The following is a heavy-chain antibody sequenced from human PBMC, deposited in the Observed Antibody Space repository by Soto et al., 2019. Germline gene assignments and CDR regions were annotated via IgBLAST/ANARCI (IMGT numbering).Heavy chain of an antibody. CDR3: ARTDGTYPPSAFDI. CDR1: GGSISSGGYS. D-gene: IGHD2-2*02. Sequence: PSETLSLTCAVSGGSISSGGYSWSWIRQPPGKGLEWIGYIYHSGSTYYNPSLKSRVTISVDRSKNQFSLKLSSVTAADTAVYYCARTDGTYPPSAFDIWGQGTMVTVSS. CDR2: IYHSGST. J-gene: IGHJ3*02. V-gene: IGHV4-30-2*01.